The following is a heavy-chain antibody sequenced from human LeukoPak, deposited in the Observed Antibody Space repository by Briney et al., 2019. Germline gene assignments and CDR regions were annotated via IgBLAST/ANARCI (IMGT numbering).Heavy chain of an antibody. V-gene: IGHV3-23*01. CDR1: GFTFSSYA. Sequence: PGGSLRLSCVASGFTFSSYAMSWLRQAPGKGLEWVSGISITGGSTYYTDSVKGRFTISRDNSKNTLYLQMNSLRVEDTAVYYCATLSVAAGDWDDDFWGQGTLLTVSS. CDR2: ISITGGST. J-gene: IGHJ4*02. CDR3: ATLSVAAGDWDDDF. D-gene: IGHD6-13*01.